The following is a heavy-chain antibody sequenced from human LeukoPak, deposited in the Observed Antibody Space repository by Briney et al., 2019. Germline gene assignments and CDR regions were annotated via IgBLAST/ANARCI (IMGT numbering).Heavy chain of an antibody. V-gene: IGHV3-30-3*01. CDR3: AKVYYYDSSGNDY. D-gene: IGHD3-22*01. CDR2: ISYDGSNK. J-gene: IGHJ4*02. CDR1: GFTFSSYA. Sequence: PGRSLRLSCAASGFTFSSYAMHWVRQAPGKGLEWVAVISYDGSNKYYADSVKGRFTISRDNSKNTLYLQMNSLRAEDTAVYYCAKVYYYDSSGNDYWGQGTLVTVSS.